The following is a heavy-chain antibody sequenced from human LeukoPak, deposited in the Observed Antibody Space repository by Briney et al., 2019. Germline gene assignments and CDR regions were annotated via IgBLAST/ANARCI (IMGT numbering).Heavy chain of an antibody. CDR3: AKGKGSGWLSNFDY. D-gene: IGHD6-19*01. Sequence: PGRSLRLSCAASGFTFDDYAMHWVRQAPGKGLEWASGISWNSGSIGYADSVKGRFTISRDNAKNSLYLQMNSLRAEDMALYYCAKGKGSGWLSNFDYWGQGTLVTVSS. CDR1: GFTFDDYA. CDR2: ISWNSGSI. V-gene: IGHV3-9*03. J-gene: IGHJ4*02.